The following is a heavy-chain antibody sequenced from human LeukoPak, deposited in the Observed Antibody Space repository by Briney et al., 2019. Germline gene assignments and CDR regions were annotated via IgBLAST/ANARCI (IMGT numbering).Heavy chain of an antibody. CDR1: GGTFSSYA. CDR3: AAELQCISSSCSHLFDP. D-gene: IGHD6-13*01. Sequence: GASVKVSCKASGGTFSSYAISWVRQAPGQGLEWMGGIIPIFGTANYAQKFQGRVTITADESTSTAYMELSSLRSEDTAVYYCAAELQCISSSCSHLFDPWGQGTLVTVSS. V-gene: IGHV1-69*13. J-gene: IGHJ5*02. CDR2: IIPIFGTA.